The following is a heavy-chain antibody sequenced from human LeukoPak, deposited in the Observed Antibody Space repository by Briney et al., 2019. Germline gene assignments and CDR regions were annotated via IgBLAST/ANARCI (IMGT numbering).Heavy chain of an antibody. Sequence: PGRSLRLSCAASGFTFSSYGMHWVRQAPGKGLEWVAVIWYDGSNKYYADSVKGRSTISRDNSKNTLYLQMNSLRAEDTAVYYCARERGTVTGSWFDPWGQGTLVTVSS. J-gene: IGHJ5*02. D-gene: IGHD4-17*01. CDR2: IWYDGSNK. V-gene: IGHV3-33*01. CDR3: ARERGTVTGSWFDP. CDR1: GFTFSSYG.